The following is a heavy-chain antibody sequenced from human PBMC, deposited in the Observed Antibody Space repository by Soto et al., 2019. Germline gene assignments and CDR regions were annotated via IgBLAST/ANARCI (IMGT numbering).Heavy chain of an antibody. CDR3: AKDVEITGATSFAFDV. V-gene: IGHV3-23*01. CDR1: GFTFDNYA. J-gene: IGHJ3*01. D-gene: IGHD6-25*01. CDR2: LTASGHST. Sequence: MQLLESGGALVQPGQSLTLSCVASGFTFDNYAMAWVRQAPAKGLEWVSSLTASGHSTDSADCGKGRFSISRDNSKDTLYLQMNSPRAEDTAVYYCAKDVEITGATSFAFDVWGPGTEVTVS.